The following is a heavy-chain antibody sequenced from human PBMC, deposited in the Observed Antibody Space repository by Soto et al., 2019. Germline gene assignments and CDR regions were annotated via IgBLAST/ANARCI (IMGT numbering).Heavy chain of an antibody. CDR2: ISYDGSNK. CDR3: AKDPANWNYSAAYYYYGMDV. CDR1: GFTFSSYG. V-gene: IGHV3-30*18. D-gene: IGHD1-7*01. Sequence: PGGSLRLSCAASGFTFSSYGMHWVRQAPGKGLEWVAVISYDGSNKYYADSVKGRFTISRDNSKNTLYLQMNSLRAEDTAVYYCAKDPANWNYSAAYYYYGMDVWGQGTTVTVSS. J-gene: IGHJ6*02.